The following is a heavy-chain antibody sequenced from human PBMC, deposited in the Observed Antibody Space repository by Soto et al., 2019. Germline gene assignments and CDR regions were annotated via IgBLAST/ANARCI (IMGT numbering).Heavy chain of an antibody. J-gene: IGHJ4*02. D-gene: IGHD2-15*01. CDR2: IKSKTDGGTT. V-gene: IGHV3-15*01. CDR1: GFTFSNAW. Sequence: GGSLRLSCAASGFTFSNAWMSWVRQAPGKGLEWVGRIKSKTDGGTTDYAAPVKGRFTISRDDSKNTLYLQMNSLKTEDTAVYYCTTDNPGWHCSGGSCYIFDYWGQGTLVTVSS. CDR3: TTDNPGWHCSGGSCYIFDY.